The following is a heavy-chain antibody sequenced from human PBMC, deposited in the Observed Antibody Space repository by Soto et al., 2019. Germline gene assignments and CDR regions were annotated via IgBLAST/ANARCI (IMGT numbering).Heavy chain of an antibody. CDR3: ARVGGLAARTFDY. CDR2: IYYSGST. J-gene: IGHJ4*02. Sequence: PETLSLTCTVSGGSISDFYWSWIRQPPGKGLEWIGYIYYSGSTNYNPSLKSRVTISVDTSKNQFSLNLRSMSPADTAVYYCARVGGLAARTFDYWGPGTLVTVS. V-gene: IGHV4-59*01. D-gene: IGHD6-6*01. CDR1: GGSISDFY.